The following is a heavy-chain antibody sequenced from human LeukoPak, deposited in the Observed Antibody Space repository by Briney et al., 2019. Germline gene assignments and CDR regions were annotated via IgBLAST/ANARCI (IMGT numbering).Heavy chain of an antibody. D-gene: IGHD5-12*01. V-gene: IGHV3-74*01. CDR3: TRGNSGPDY. Sequence: PGGSLRLSCAASGLTFSSSWMHWVRQAPGQGLVWVSRINTDGSSKVHADSVKGRFTISRDNAKNTLYLQMNSLRADDTAVYYCTRGNSGPDYWGQGTLVTVSS. CDR2: INTDGSSK. CDR1: GLTFSSSW. J-gene: IGHJ4*02.